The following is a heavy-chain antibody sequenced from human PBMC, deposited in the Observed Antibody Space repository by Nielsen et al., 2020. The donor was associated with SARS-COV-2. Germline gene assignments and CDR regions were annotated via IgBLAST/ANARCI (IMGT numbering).Heavy chain of an antibody. J-gene: IGHJ3*02. CDR1: GYTLTGYY. CDR2: INPNSGGT. V-gene: IGHV1-2*04. CDR3: ARNELPVDAFDI. D-gene: IGHD2-15*01. Sequence: GESLKISCAASGYTLTGYYMHWVRQAPGQGLEWMGWINPNSGGTNYAQKFQGWVTLTRDTSISTAYMELSRLRSDDTAVYYCARNELPVDAFDIWGQGTMVTVSS.